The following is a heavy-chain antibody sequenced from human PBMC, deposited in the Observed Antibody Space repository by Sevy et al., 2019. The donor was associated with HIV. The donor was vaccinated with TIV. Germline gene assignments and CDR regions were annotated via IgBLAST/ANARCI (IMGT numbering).Heavy chain of an antibody. Sequence: GGSLRLSCAASGFTFSSYAMCWVRQAPGKGLEWVSAISGSGGSTYYADYVKGRFTISRDNSKNTLYLQMNSLRAEDTAVYYCAKGLSSSWYLYYYGMDVWGQGTTVTVSS. CDR2: ISGSGGST. D-gene: IGHD6-13*01. V-gene: IGHV3-23*01. CDR1: GFTFSSYA. CDR3: AKGLSSSWYLYYYGMDV. J-gene: IGHJ6*02.